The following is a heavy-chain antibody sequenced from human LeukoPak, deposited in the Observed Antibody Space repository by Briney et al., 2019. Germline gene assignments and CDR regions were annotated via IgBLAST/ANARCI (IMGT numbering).Heavy chain of an antibody. CDR3: ARGREPDGYNSYFDY. Sequence: AASVKVSCKASGYTFTSYYMHWARQAPGQGLERMGIINPSGGSTSYAQKFQGRVTMTRDMSTSTVYMELSSLRSEDTAVYYCARGREPDGYNSYFDYWGQGTLVTVSS. D-gene: IGHD5-24*01. J-gene: IGHJ4*02. CDR1: GYTFTSYY. V-gene: IGHV1-46*01. CDR2: INPSGGST.